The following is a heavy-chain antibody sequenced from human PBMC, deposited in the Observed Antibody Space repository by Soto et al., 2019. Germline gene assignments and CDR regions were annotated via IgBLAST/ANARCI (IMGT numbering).Heavy chain of an antibody. CDR2: IYYSGST. CDR3: ARGRGQNIVATMGPYFDY. J-gene: IGHJ4*02. CDR1: GGSISSYY. Sequence: SETLSLTCTVSGGSISSYYWSWIRQPPGKGLEWIGYIYYSGSTNYNPSLKSRVTISVDTSKNQFSLKLSSVTAADTAVYYCARGRGQNIVATMGPYFDYWGQGTLVTVSS. V-gene: IGHV4-59*01. D-gene: IGHD5-12*01.